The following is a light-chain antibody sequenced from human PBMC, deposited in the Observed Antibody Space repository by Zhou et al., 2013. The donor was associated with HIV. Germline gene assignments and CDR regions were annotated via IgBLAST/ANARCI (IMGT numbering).Light chain of an antibody. V-gene: IGKV3-15*01. Sequence: EIVMTQSPATLSVSPGERASLSCRASQSVGYYLAWYQQKPGQAPRLLISDASTRATGIPARFSGSGSGTDFSLTIDRLEPEDFAVYYCQFHGGSVTFGPGTKLDFK. CDR3: QFHGGSVT. CDR1: QSVGYY. CDR2: DAS. J-gene: IGKJ3*01.